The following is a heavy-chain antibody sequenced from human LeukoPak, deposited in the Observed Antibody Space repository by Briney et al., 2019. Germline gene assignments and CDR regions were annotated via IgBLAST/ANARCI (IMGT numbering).Heavy chain of an antibody. J-gene: IGHJ4*02. V-gene: IGHV1-46*01. D-gene: IGHD6-19*01. CDR3: ARSIVSSGPYYFDY. CDR1: GYTFTSYY. CDR2: INPSGGST. Sequence: ASVKVSXKASGYTFTSYYMHWVRQAPGQGLEWMRIINPSGGSTSYGQKFQGRVIMTRDTSTSTVYMELSSLRSEDTAVYFCARSIVSSGPYYFDYWGQGTLVTVSS.